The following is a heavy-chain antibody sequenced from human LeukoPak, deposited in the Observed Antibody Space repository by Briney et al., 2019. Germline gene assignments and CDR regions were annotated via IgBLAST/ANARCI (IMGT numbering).Heavy chain of an antibody. V-gene: IGHV3-23*01. Sequence: GGSLRLSCAASGFTFSIYAMSWVRQAPGKGLEWVSAISGSGGSTYYADSVKGRFTISRDNSKNTLYLQMNSLRAEDTAVYYCARTESYDFWSGYYSSYFDYWGQGTLVTVSS. CDR1: GFTFSIYA. CDR2: ISGSGGST. CDR3: ARTESYDFWSGYYSSYFDY. J-gene: IGHJ4*02. D-gene: IGHD3-3*01.